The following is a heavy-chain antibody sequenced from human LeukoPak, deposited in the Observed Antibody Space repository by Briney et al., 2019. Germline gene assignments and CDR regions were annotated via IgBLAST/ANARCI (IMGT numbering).Heavy chain of an antibody. CDR3: ARDEVTSGGGLES. CDR1: GFAVNTKL. D-gene: IGHD3-16*01. Sequence: GGSLTLSRAASGFAVNTKLMHWVPHAPGKRLEWISVIYRGGLTYYADYVECRFTITRDNSKYTLYLLLHSLRDEDTAVYFRARDEVTSGGGLESWGQGTLVIVSS. J-gene: IGHJ4*02. V-gene: IGHV3-53*01. CDR2: IYRGGLT.